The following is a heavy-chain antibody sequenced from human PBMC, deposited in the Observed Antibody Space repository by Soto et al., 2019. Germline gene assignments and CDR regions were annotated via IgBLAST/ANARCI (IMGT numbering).Heavy chain of an antibody. CDR3: ARDIDWYSNSSGFDN. J-gene: IGHJ4*02. V-gene: IGHV3-33*08. D-gene: IGHD1-26*01. CDR1: GFTFSDYR. CDR2: IWYDGSNK. Sequence: VQLVESGGGLVKPGGSLRLSCAASGFTFSDYRMNWVRQAPGKGLEWVAVIWYDGSNKHYADPVKGRFTISRDNSKNTLSLQMNSLRAEDTAIYYCARDIDWYSNSSGFDNWGQGTLVTVSS.